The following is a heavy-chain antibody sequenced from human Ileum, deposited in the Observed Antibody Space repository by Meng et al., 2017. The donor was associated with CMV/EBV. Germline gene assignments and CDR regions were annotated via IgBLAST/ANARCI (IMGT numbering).Heavy chain of an antibody. CDR2: LYTGGSA. V-gene: IGHV3-53*01. Sequence: GGSLRLSCEVSGVRVSDNYRMWVRQPAGEGLQWVSVLYTGGSAHYAPSVEGRFTISKDNSKNMVYLQMSSLRAEDTGVYYCAREQRGAWSGYFDYWGQGILVTVSS. CDR1: GVRVSDNY. CDR3: AREQRGAWSGYFDY. J-gene: IGHJ4*02. D-gene: IGHD3-3*01.